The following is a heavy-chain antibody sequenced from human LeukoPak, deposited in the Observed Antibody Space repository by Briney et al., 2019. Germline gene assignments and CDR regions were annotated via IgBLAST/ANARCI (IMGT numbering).Heavy chain of an antibody. J-gene: IGHJ4*02. CDR1: GDTFISYA. CDR3: ARYLTDFSNYFDY. CDR2: IIPILGIA. D-gene: IGHD3-3*01. Sequence: SVKVSCKASGDTFISYASSWVRQAPGQRLEWMGRIIPILGIANYAQKFQGRVTITADKSTSTAYMELSSLRSEDTAVYYCARYLTDFSNYFDYWGQGTLVTVSS. V-gene: IGHV1-69*04.